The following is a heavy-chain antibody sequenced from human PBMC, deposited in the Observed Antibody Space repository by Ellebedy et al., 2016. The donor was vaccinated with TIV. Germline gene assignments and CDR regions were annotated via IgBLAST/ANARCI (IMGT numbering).Heavy chain of an antibody. CDR1: GYTFTSYY. D-gene: IGHD2-2*01. CDR2: INLSGGST. J-gene: IGHJ4*02. Sequence: AASVKVSCKASGYTFTSYYMHGVRQAPGQGLEWMGIINLSGGSTSYAQKFQGRVTMTRDTSTITVFMELSSLRSEDTAVYYCAREGTSGALDYWGQGTLVTVSS. V-gene: IGHV1-46*01. CDR3: AREGTSGALDY.